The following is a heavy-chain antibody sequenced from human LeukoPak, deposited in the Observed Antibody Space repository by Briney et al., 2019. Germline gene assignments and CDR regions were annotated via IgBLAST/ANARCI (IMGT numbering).Heavy chain of an antibody. V-gene: IGHV1-2*02. J-gene: IGHJ4*02. CDR2: INPNSGGT. CDR1: GYTFTGYY. D-gene: IGHD3-10*01. Sequence: GASVKVSCKASGYTFTGYYMHWVRQAPGQGLEWMGWINPNSGGTNYAQKFQGRVTMTRDTSTSTDYMELSSLTSDDTAVYYCARDGDGRINFDYWGQGTLVIVSS. CDR3: ARDGDGRINFDY.